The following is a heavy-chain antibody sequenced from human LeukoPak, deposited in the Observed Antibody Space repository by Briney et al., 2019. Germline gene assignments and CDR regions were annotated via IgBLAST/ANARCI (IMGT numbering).Heavy chain of an antibody. CDR2: IISSGSAM. CDR1: GFIFSDYY. Sequence: GGSLRLSCAASGFIFSDYYMSWIRQAPGRGLEWDSYIISSGSAMFYGDSVKGRFTISRDNTKNSLYLQMNSLRAEDTAMYYCARGGDYFDYWGQGTLVTVSS. D-gene: IGHD3-16*01. V-gene: IGHV3-11*01. J-gene: IGHJ4*02. CDR3: ARGGDYFDY.